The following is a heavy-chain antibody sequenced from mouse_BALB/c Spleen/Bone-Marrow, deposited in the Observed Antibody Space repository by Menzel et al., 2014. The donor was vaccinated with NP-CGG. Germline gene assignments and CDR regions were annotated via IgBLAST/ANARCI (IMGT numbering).Heavy chain of an antibody. Sequence: VVESGPELVKPGASVKMSCKASGYTFTTYVMHWVKQKPGQGLEWIGYINPYNDDSKYNEKFKGKATLTSDKSSSTAYMEPGSLTSEDSAVYYGARDYYGSTSFAYWGQGTLVTVSA. CDR1: GYTFTTYV. J-gene: IGHJ3*01. CDR2: INPYNDDS. D-gene: IGHD1-1*01. V-gene: IGHV1-14*01. CDR3: ARDYYGSTSFAY.